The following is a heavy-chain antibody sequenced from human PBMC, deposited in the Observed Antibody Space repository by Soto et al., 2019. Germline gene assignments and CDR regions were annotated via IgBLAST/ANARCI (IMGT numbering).Heavy chain of an antibody. D-gene: IGHD3-10*01. J-gene: IGHJ6*02. CDR2: ISPRSGSA. Sequence: ASVKVSCKASGYTFSDYYIHWVREAPGQGLEWMGWISPRSGSANFAQRFQGRVSMTRDTSITTAYMELRRLKSDDTAVYYCARGPYYGPAYGTDVWGQGTTVTVSS. CDR3: ARGPYYGPAYGTDV. V-gene: IGHV1-2*02. CDR1: GYTFSDYY.